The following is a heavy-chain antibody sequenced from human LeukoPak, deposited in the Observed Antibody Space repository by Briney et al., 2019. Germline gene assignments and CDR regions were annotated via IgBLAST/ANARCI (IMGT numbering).Heavy chain of an antibody. Sequence: GGSLRLSCAASAFTFSTYGMHWVRQAPGKGLEWVAFIRYDGINKYYADSVKGRFTISRDNSKNTLYLQMNSLRAEDTAVYYCAKAESGAFDYWGQGTLVTVSS. D-gene: IGHD3-10*01. CDR1: AFTFSTYG. CDR3: AKAESGAFDY. J-gene: IGHJ4*02. CDR2: IRYDGINK. V-gene: IGHV3-30*02.